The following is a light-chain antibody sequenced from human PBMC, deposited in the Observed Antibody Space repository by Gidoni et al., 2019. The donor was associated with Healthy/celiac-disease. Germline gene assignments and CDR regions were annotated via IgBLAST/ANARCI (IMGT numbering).Light chain of an antibody. Sequence: EIVTMQFPATLSVSPGERATLSCRATQSVSSNLAGYQQKPGQAPRLLIYGASTRATGIPARFSGSGSGTEFTLTISSLQSEDFAVYYCQQYNNWPLTFGGESKVEIK. CDR2: GAS. CDR3: QQYNNWPLT. J-gene: IGKJ4*01. CDR1: QSVSSN. V-gene: IGKV3-15*01.